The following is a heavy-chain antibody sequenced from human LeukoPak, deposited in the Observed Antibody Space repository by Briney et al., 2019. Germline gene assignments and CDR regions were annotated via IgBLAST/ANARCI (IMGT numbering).Heavy chain of an antibody. CDR3: ARERAQQLVLNDAFDI. CDR2: IYYSGST. Sequence: SSETLSLTCTVSGGSISRYYWNWIRQPPGKGLEWIGYIYYSGSTDHNPSLKSRVTISVDTSKNQFSLKLSSVTAADTAVYYCARERAQQLVLNDAFDIWGQGTMVTVSS. CDR1: GGSISRYY. D-gene: IGHD6-13*01. J-gene: IGHJ3*02. V-gene: IGHV4-59*12.